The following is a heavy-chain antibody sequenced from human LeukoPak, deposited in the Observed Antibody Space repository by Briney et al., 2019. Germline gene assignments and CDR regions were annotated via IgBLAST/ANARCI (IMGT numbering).Heavy chain of an antibody. Sequence: GASVKVSCKASGYTFTSYGISWVRQAPGQGLEWMGWISAYNGNTDYAQKLQGRVTMTTDTSTSTAYMELRSLRSDDTAVYYCASSPDSSSWYQVNAFDIWGQGTMVTVSS. CDR3: ASSPDSSSWYQVNAFDI. J-gene: IGHJ3*02. CDR2: ISAYNGNT. D-gene: IGHD6-13*01. CDR1: GYTFTSYG. V-gene: IGHV1-18*01.